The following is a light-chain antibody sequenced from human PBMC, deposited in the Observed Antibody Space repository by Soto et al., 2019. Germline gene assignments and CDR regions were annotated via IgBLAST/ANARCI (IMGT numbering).Light chain of an antibody. CDR1: QSISSS. Sequence: DIQMTQSPSTLSASVGDRVTITCRASQSISSSLAWYQQKPGKAPKLLIYDVSSLESGVPSRFSGSGSGTDFTLTISSLQPDDFATYYCQQYNSYPYTFGQGTKLEIK. V-gene: IGKV1-5*01. CDR3: QQYNSYPYT. CDR2: DVS. J-gene: IGKJ2*01.